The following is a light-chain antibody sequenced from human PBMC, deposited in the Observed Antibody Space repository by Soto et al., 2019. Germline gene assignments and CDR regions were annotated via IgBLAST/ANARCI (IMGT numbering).Light chain of an antibody. CDR3: QSSSGTPGEVT. Sequence: DIQMTQSPSSLSASVGDRVTITCRASQSISRYFNWYQQKPGKAPKLLIYGASTLQSGVPSRFSGSGSGTDFTLTISSVQPEDFATYYCQSSSGTPGEVTFGPGTKVHIK. CDR2: GAS. CDR1: QSISRY. V-gene: IGKV1-39*01. J-gene: IGKJ3*01.